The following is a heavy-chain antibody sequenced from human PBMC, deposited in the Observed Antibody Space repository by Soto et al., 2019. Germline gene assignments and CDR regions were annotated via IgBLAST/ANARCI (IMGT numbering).Heavy chain of an antibody. CDR2: ISVRGDYR. D-gene: IGHD2-15*01. CDR1: GFTFSSSG. J-gene: IGHJ3*01. Sequence: EGQLLQSGGGLVQPGESLRVSCAASGFTFSSSGMSWVRQAPGKGLEWVSSISVRGDYRYYADSVKGRFTISRDNSKNTLYLQMNSLTAEDTAVYYCANQGGFDFWGQGTMVAVSS. V-gene: IGHV3-23*01. CDR3: ANQGGFDF.